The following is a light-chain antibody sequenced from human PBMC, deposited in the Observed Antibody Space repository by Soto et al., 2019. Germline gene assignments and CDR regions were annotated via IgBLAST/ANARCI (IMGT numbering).Light chain of an antibody. V-gene: IGLV1-47*01. J-gene: IGLJ1*01. CDR2: RNN. Sequence: QSVLTQPPSPSGTPGERLTISCSGSSSNIGSNYVYWYQQLPGTAPKLLIYRNNQRPSGVPDRFSGSKSGTSASLAISGLRSEDEADYYCAAWDDGLSGPYVFGTGTKVTGL. CDR3: AAWDDGLSGPYV. CDR1: SSNIGSNY.